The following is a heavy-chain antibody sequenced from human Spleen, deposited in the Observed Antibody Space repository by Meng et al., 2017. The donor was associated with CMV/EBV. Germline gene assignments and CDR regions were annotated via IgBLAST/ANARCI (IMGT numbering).Heavy chain of an antibody. CDR3: ARQRVGATSHFDY. V-gene: IGHV4-39*01. CDR2: IYHSGSM. CDR1: GGSISSTSYY. Sequence: GSLRLSCSVSGGSISSTSYYWGWIRQPPGKGLEWIGSIYHSGSMSGNPSLKSRVTMSVDTSKNQFSLKLSSVTAADTAVYYCARQRVGATSHFDYWGQGTLVTVSS. D-gene: IGHD1-26*01. J-gene: IGHJ4*02.